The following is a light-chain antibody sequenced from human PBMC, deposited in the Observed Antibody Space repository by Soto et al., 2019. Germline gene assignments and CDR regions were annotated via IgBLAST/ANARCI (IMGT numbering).Light chain of an antibody. J-gene: IGKJ1*01. CDR3: QQYNSYSLWT. CDR2: KAS. CDR1: ESASKW. V-gene: IGKV1-5*03. Sequence: DIQMTQSPSALSASVGDRVTITCRASESASKWVAWYQQKPGRSPTLLIYKASTLQSGVPSRFSGSGSGTEFTLTISSLQPDDFATYYCQQYNSYSLWTFGQGTKVDIK.